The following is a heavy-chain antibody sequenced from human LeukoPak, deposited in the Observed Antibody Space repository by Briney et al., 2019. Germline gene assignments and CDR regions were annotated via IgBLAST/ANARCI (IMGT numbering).Heavy chain of an antibody. D-gene: IGHD3/OR15-3a*01. V-gene: IGHV3-7*01. Sequence: GGSLRLSCAASGFTFSIYWMSWVRQAPGKGLEWVATTKGDGSERYYVDSVKGRFTVSRDNAKNSMYLQMNSLRAEDTAVYYCARGGTYTVDYWGQGTLVTVSS. J-gene: IGHJ4*02. CDR3: ARGGTYTVDY. CDR2: TKGDGSER. CDR1: GFTFSIYW.